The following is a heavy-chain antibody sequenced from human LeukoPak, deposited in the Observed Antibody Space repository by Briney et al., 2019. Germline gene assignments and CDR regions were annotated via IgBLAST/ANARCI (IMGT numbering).Heavy chain of an antibody. CDR3: ARQKCTSTSCLTKNAFDI. J-gene: IGHJ3*02. CDR1: GSISGYY. V-gene: IGHV4-4*09. Sequence: SSETLSLTCTVSGSISGYYWSWIRQPPGKGLEWIGYIYTSGSTNYNPSLESRVTISVDTSKNQFSLDLSSVTAADTAVYYCARQKCTSTSCLTKNAFDIWGQGTMVTVSP. CDR2: IYTSGST. D-gene: IGHD2-2*01.